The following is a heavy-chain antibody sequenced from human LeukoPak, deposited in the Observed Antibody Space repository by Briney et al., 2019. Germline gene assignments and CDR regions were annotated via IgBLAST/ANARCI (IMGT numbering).Heavy chain of an antibody. J-gene: IGHJ3*02. CDR2: TYYRSKWYN. CDR3: ARGPAGTGAFDI. D-gene: IGHD6-13*01. V-gene: IGHV6-1*01. CDR1: GDSVSSSSAA. Sequence: SQTHSLTCAISGDSVSSSSAAWNWVRQSPSRGLEWLGRTYYRSKWYNEYAVSVKSRITINPDTSKNHFSLQLNSVTPEDTAVYYCARGPAGTGAFDIWGQGTMVTVSS.